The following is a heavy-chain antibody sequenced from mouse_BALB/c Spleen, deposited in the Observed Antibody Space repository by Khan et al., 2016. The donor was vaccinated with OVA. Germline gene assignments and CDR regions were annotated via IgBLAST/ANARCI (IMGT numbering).Heavy chain of an antibody. CDR1: GYSITSGYF. D-gene: IGHD3-1*01. CDR3: ARGGSSGPAWFAY. CDR2: IRYDGNS. Sequence: EVQLQESGPGLVKPSQSLSLTCSVTGYSITSGYFWNWIRQSPGNKLEWMGYIRYDGNSNYNPSLKNRISITRDTSKNQFFLKLNSVTPEDTATYYWARGGSSGPAWFAYWGQGTLVTVSA. V-gene: IGHV3-6*02. J-gene: IGHJ3*01.